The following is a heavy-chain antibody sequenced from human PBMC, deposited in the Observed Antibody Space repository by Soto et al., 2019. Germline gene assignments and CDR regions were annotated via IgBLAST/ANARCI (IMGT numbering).Heavy chain of an antibody. J-gene: IGHJ4*02. CDR1: GFTFSSCA. Sequence: QVQLVESGGGVVQPGRSLRLSCAASGFTFSSCAMHWVRQAPGKGLEWVAVISYDGSNKYYADSVKGRFTISRDNSKNTLYLQMNSLRAEDTAVYYCARLRIVGALECDYWGQGTLVTVSS. CDR3: ARLRIVGALECDY. D-gene: IGHD1-26*01. V-gene: IGHV3-30-3*01. CDR2: ISYDGSNK.